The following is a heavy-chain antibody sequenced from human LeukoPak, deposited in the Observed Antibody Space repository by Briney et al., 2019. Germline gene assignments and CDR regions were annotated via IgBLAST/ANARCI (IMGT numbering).Heavy chain of an antibody. J-gene: IGHJ4*02. CDR2: ISGSGGST. V-gene: IGHV3-23*01. D-gene: IGHD2-2*01. CDR1: GFTFSSYA. Sequence: PGGSLRHSCAASGFTFSSYAMSWVRQAPGKGLQWVSAISGSGGSTYYADSVKGRFTISRDNSKNTLYLQMNSLRAEDTAVYYCAKDLGPGCRSTSCYRVDTAMALDYWGQGTLVTVSS. CDR3: AKDLGPGCRSTSCYRVDTAMALDY.